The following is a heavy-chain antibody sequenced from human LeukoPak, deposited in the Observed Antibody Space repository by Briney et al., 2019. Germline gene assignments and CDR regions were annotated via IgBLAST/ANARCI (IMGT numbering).Heavy chain of an antibody. V-gene: IGHV1-8*01. CDR3: ARRNYGSGRRWFGP. CDR2: MNPNSGDT. D-gene: IGHD3-10*01. CDR1: GYTFTNYD. Sequence: ASVKVSCKASGYTFTNYDINWVRQATGQGLQWMGWMNPNSGDTGYARKFQGRVTITRNTSINTAYMELSSLRSEDTAVYYCARRNYGSGRRWFGPWGQGTLVTVSS. J-gene: IGHJ5*02.